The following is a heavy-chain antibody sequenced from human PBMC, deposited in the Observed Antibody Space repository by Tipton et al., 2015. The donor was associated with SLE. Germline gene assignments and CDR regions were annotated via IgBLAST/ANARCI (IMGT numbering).Heavy chain of an antibody. D-gene: IGHD3-10*01. Sequence: SLSLSCAASGFTVSSNYMSWVRQAPGKGLEWVSVIYSGGSTYYADSVKGRFTISRDNSKNTLYLQMNSLRAEDTAVYYCARVRVGSFDYWGQGTLVTVSS. J-gene: IGHJ4*02. V-gene: IGHV3-53*01. CDR1: GFTVSSNY. CDR3: ARVRVGSFDY. CDR2: IYSGGST.